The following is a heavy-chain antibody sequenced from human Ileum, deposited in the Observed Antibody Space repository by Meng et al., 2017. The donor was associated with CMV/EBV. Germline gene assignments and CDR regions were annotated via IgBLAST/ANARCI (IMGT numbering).Heavy chain of an antibody. D-gene: IGHD4-23*01. CDR1: GGSINSYY. CDR2: IYYSGST. Sequence: SETLSLTCTVSGGSINSYYWSWIRQPPGKGLEWIGYIYYSGSTNYNPSFKSRVTISVDTSKNQFSLKLTSVTAADTAVYYCARGPSGNSHYYYYGMDPWGQGTLVTVSS. V-gene: IGHV4-59*01. J-gene: IGHJ6*02. CDR3: ARGPSGNSHYYYYGMDP.